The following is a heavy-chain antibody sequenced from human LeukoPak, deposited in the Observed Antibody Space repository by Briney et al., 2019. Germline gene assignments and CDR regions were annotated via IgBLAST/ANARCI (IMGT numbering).Heavy chain of an antibody. Sequence: SETLSLTCTVSGGSISSYSWSWVRQPPGKGLEWIAYMSYSGTTNYNPSLKSRVTISVDTSKKQFPLKLSSVTAADTAVYYCARHEGKLWFGETAMNYWGQGTLVTVSS. D-gene: IGHD3-10*01. V-gene: IGHV4-59*08. CDR2: MSYSGTT. CDR3: ARHEGKLWFGETAMNY. CDR1: GGSISSYS. J-gene: IGHJ4*02.